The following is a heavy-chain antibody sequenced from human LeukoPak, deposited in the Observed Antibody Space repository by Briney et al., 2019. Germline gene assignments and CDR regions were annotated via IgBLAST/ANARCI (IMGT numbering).Heavy chain of an antibody. J-gene: IGHJ4*02. Sequence: GESLKISCKGSGYSFTSYWIGWVRQMPGKGLEWMGITYPGDSDTRYSPSFQGQVTISADKPISTAYLQWSSLKASDTAMYYCARLSASTYYYDSSGPYYFDYWGQGTLVTVSS. CDR1: GYSFTSYW. V-gene: IGHV5-51*01. D-gene: IGHD3-22*01. CDR2: TYPGDSDT. CDR3: ARLSASTYYYDSSGPYYFDY.